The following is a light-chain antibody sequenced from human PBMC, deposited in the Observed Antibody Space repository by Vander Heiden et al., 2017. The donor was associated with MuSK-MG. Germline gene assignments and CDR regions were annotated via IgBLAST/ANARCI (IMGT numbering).Light chain of an antibody. J-gene: IGKJ1*01. Sequence: ETVMTQSPATLSVSPGERVTLSCRASHRVDSDLAWYQQKPGQAPRLLIYAASTRATGIPARLSRSGSGTEFTLTISSLQSEDFTVYYCQVYNDCPRTFGQGTKVEIK. CDR1: HRVDSD. V-gene: IGKV3-15*01. CDR2: AAS. CDR3: QVYNDCPRT.